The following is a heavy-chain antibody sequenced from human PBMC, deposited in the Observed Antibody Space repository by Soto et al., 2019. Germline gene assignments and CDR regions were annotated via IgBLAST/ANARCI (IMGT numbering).Heavy chain of an antibody. V-gene: IGHV1-69*01. CDR2: IIPIFGTA. CDR1: GGTFSSYA. CDR3: ARDKVGYYDSSGYYRVSVPPDYYYGMDV. D-gene: IGHD3-22*01. J-gene: IGHJ6*02. Sequence: QVQLVQSGAEVKKPGSSVKVSCKASGGTFSSYAISWVRQAPGQGLEWMGGIIPIFGTANYAQKFQGRATITADESTSTAYMELSSLGSEDTAVYYCARDKVGYYDSSGYYRVSVPPDYYYGMDVWGQGTTVTVSS.